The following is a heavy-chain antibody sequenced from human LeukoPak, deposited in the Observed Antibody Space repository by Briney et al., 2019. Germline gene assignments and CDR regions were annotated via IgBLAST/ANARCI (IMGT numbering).Heavy chain of an antibody. J-gene: IGHJ4*02. CDR1: GFTFSSYW. D-gene: IGHD3-22*01. CDR2: INSDGSST. Sequence: GGSLRLSCAASGFTFSSYWMHWVRHAPGKGLVWVSRINSDGSSTSYADSVKGRFTISRDNAKDTLYLQMNSLRAEDTAVYYCAREPPASYYYDSSGYYYWGQGTLVTVSS. V-gene: IGHV3-74*01. CDR3: AREPPASYYYDSSGYYY.